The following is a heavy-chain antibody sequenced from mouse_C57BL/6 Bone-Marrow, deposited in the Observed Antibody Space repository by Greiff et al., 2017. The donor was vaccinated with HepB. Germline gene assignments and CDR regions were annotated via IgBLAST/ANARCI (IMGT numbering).Heavy chain of an antibody. CDR2: INPNNGGT. J-gene: IGHJ2*01. D-gene: IGHD1-1*01. CDR3: ARGYTTVVAPYYFYY. Sequence: VQLQQSGPELVKPGASVKISCKASGYTFTDYYMNWVKQSHGKSLEWIGDINPNNGGTSYNQKFKGKATLTVDKSSSTAYMELRSLTSEDSAVYYCARGYTTVVAPYYFYYWGQCTTLTVSS. CDR1: GYTFTDYY. V-gene: IGHV1-26*01.